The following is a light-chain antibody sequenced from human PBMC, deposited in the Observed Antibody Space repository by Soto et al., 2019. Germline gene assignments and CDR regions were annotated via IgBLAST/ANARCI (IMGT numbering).Light chain of an antibody. V-gene: IGKV1-39*01. CDR3: QQSYTIT. CDR1: QTILPY. CDR2: AAS. Sequence: DVQMTQSTSSLSASVGDSVTITCRASQTILPYLTWYQQKPGKAPNRLIYAASSLQSGVPSRLSGRGSGTDCTLTISSLQPEDFATDYCQQSYTITFGQGTRLEIK. J-gene: IGKJ5*01.